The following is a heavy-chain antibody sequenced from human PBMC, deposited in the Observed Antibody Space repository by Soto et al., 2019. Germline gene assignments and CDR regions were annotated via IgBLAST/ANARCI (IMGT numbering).Heavy chain of an antibody. CDR2: ISPYNGKT. CDR3: ARPYDSSQSPRFDY. D-gene: IGHD3-22*01. V-gene: IGHV1-18*01. J-gene: IGHJ4*02. CDR1: GYSFTTYG. Sequence: ASVKVSCKASGYSFTTYGIFWVRQAPGQGLDWMGWISPYNGKTNYAQNLQGRVSMTTDTSTTTAYMELRSLRSDDTAVYYCARPYDSSQSPRFDYWGQGTLVTVSS.